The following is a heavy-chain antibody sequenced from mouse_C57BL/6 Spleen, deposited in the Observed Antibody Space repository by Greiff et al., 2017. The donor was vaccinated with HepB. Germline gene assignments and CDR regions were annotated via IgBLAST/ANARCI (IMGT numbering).Heavy chain of an antibody. V-gene: IGHV1-22*01. CDR1: GYTFTDYN. CDR2: INPNNGGT. CDR3: ARSRYYGSRYAMDY. D-gene: IGHD1-1*01. J-gene: IGHJ4*01. Sequence: VQLQQSGPELVKPGASVKMSCKASGYTFTDYNMHWVKQSHGKSLEWIGYINPNNGGTSYNQKFKGKATLTVNKSSSTAYMEIRSLTSEDSAVYYCARSRYYGSRYAMDYWGQGTSVTVSS.